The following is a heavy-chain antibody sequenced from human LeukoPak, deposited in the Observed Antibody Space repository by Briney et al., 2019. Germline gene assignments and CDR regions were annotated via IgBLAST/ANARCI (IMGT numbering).Heavy chain of an antibody. CDR2: ISSGSSYI. J-gene: IGHJ3*02. CDR1: GFAFSSHS. Sequence: GGSLRLSCAASGFAFSSHSMNWVRQAPGKGLEWVLSISSGSSYIYYADSVKGRFTISRDNAKNSLYLQMNSLRAEETAVYYCATPITPNAFDIWGQGTMVTVSS. V-gene: IGHV3-21*01. CDR3: ATPITPNAFDI. D-gene: IGHD1-14*01.